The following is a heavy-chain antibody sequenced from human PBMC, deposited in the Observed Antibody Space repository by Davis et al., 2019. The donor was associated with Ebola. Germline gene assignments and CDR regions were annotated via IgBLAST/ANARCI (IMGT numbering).Heavy chain of an antibody. J-gene: IGHJ4*02. CDR2: ISSDGSYI. D-gene: IGHD3-16*01. CDR3: ATSESFFDYAAYFHN. Sequence: GGSLRLSCAASGFPFSSYTMNWVRQAPGKGLEWVSSISSDGSYIFYADSAKGRFSIPSDNAKNSLELQMNSLKAEDTAVYFCATSESFFDYAAYFHNWGQGTLLTVSS. V-gene: IGHV3-21*01. CDR1: GFPFSSYT.